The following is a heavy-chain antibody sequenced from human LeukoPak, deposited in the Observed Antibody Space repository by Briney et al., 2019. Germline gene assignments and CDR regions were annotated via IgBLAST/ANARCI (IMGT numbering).Heavy chain of an antibody. J-gene: IGHJ5*02. CDR3: ARDYLWFGLDGDWFDP. CDR1: GFTLSNYA. D-gene: IGHD3-10*01. CDR2: ISGSGGST. Sequence: GGSLRLSCAASGFTLSNYAMSWVRQASGKGLEWVSVISGSGGSTYYADAVKGRFTISRDNSKNTLYLQMSSLRAEDTAVYYCARDYLWFGLDGDWFDPWGQGTLVIVSS. V-gene: IGHV3-23*01.